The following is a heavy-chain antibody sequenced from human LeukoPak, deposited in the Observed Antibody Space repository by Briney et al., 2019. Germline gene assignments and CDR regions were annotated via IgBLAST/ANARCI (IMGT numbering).Heavy chain of an antibody. CDR1: GGSMNNYY. V-gene: IGHV4-34*01. Sequence: SETLSLTCTVSGGSMNNYYWSWIRQPPGKGLEWVGEINHSGSTNYNPSLKSRVTISVDTSKNHFSLNLRSVTAADTAVYYCARGLSKTYGMDVWGQGTTVTVSS. CDR3: ARGLSKTYGMDV. CDR2: INHSGST. J-gene: IGHJ6*02.